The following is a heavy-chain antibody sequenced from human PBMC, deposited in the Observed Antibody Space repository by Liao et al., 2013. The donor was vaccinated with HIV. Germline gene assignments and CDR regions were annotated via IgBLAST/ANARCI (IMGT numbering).Heavy chain of an antibody. CDR2: IHHTGST. CDR3: ARDREVDGFDV. CDR1: GVSIGSTYNY. V-gene: IGHV4-39*07. J-gene: IGHJ3*01. Sequence: QVQLQESGPGLVKPSETLSLTCTVSGVSIGSTYNYWGWVRQPPGKGLEWVGSIHHTGSTYANSSLKSRTTLSVDTAKNLFSLKLTSVTAADSAVYFCARDREVDGFDVWGPGTSVTVSS.